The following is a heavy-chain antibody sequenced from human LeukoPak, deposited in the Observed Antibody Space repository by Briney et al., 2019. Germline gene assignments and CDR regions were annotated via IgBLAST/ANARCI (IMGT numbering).Heavy chain of an antibody. Sequence: ASVKVSCKASGYTFTSSGISWVRQAPGQGLEWMGWISAYNGDTNSAQKLQCRVSMTTDTSTNTAYMELRSLRSDDTAVYYCVRDPTAAASTDDWFDPWGQGTLVTVSS. J-gene: IGHJ5*02. CDR1: GYTFTSSG. V-gene: IGHV1-18*01. CDR2: ISAYNGDT. CDR3: VRDPTAAASTDDWFDP. D-gene: IGHD6-13*01.